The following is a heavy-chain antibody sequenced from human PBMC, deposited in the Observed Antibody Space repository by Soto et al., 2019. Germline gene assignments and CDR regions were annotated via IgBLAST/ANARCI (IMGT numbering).Heavy chain of an antibody. CDR2: IGTAGDT. CDR1: GFTFSSYD. V-gene: IGHV3-13*01. J-gene: IGHJ6*02. Sequence: EVQLVESGGGLVQPGGSLRLSCAASGFTFSSYDMHWVRQATGKGLEWVSAIGTAGDTYYPGSVKGRFTISRENAKNSLYLQMNSLRAGDTAVYYCARSTNYYYYGMDVWGQGTTVTVSS. CDR3: ARSTNYYYYGMDV. D-gene: IGHD2-8*01.